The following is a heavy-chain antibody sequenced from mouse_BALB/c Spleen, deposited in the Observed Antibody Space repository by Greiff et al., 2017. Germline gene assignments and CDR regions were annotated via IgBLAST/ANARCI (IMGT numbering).Heavy chain of an antibody. Sequence: EVKLMESGTVLVRPGASVKMSCTASGYTFTSYWMYWVQQRPGQGLEWIGAIYPGNSDTSYNQNFKGKSTLTADTSNNTAYMELSSLTNEDSAIYYCARSGNALYYCAMDVWGQGTSVTVSS. D-gene: IGHD2-1*01. CDR2: IYPGNSDT. V-gene: IGHV1-5*01. CDR1: GYTFTSYW. CDR3: ARSGNALYYCAMDV. J-gene: IGHJ4*01.